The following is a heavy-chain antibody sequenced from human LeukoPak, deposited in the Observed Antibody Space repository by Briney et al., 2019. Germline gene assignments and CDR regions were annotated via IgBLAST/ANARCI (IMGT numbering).Heavy chain of an antibody. CDR3: ASPFSGSYYSYLDY. J-gene: IGHJ4*02. V-gene: IGHV3-30-3*01. D-gene: IGHD1-26*01. CDR1: GFTFSSYA. CDR2: ISYDGSNK. Sequence: GGSLRLSCAASGFTFSSYAMHWVRQAPGKGLECVAVISYDGSNKDYADSVKGRFTISRDNSKNTLYLQMNSLRTEDTAVYYCASPFSGSYYSYLDYWGQGTLVTVSS.